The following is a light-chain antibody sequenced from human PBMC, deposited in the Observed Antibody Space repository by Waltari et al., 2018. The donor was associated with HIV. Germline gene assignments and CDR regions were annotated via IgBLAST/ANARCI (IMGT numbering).Light chain of an antibody. Sequence: QSALTQPASVSGSPGQSITISCTGTSSKVGSYNFCSWYQQHPGKAPKLMIYEVSKRPSGVSNRFSGSKSGNTASLTISGLQAEDEADYYCCSYAGSSTWVFGGGTKLTVL. J-gene: IGLJ3*02. CDR1: SSKVGSYNF. V-gene: IGLV2-23*02. CDR3: CSYAGSSTWV. CDR2: EVS.